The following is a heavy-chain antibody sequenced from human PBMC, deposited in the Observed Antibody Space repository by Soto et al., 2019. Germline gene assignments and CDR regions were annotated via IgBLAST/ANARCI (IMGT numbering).Heavy chain of an antibody. J-gene: IGHJ6*02. CDR2: INSDGSTT. CDR3: ARGKPGGDSGYDWSERNYYYCGMDV. CDR1: GFTFSDYW. Sequence: EVQLVESGGGLVQPGGSLRLSCAASGFTFSDYWMHWVRQAPGKGLVWVSRINSDGSTTTYADSVKGRFTISRDNAKNTLYLQMNSLRAEDTAVYYCARGKPGGDSGYDWSERNYYYCGMDVWGQGTTVPVSS. V-gene: IGHV3-74*01. D-gene: IGHD5-12*01.